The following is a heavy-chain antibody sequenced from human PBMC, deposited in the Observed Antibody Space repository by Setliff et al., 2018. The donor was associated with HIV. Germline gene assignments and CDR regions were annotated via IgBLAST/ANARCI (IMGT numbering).Heavy chain of an antibody. CDR1: GFAFSYSW. Sequence: GGSLRLSCAASGFAFSYSWMNWVRQAPGKGLEWVGRIKSKIDGGTADYAAPVKGRFTISSDDSKNTLYLQMNSLKIEDTAMYYCTSRPPNSSSRRFDPWGQGTLVTVSS. CDR3: TSRPPNSSSRRFDP. D-gene: IGHD6-13*01. J-gene: IGHJ5*02. V-gene: IGHV3-15*01. CDR2: IKSKIDGGTA.